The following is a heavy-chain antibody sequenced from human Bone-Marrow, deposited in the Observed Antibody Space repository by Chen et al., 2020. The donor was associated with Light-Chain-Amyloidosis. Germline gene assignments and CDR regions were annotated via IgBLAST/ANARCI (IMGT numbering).Heavy chain of an antibody. Sequence: QVQLVESGGGVVQPGGSLRLSCAASGFTFSSCGMHWVRQAPGKGLEWLAFITYGGTNQYYADSVRGRFSIFTDNSKNIVYLQMSSLRTEDTAVYYCAKEASTGYYRTADYWGQGTLVTVSS. D-gene: IGHD3-22*01. CDR3: AKEASTGYYRTADY. CDR2: ITYGGTNQ. J-gene: IGHJ4*02. V-gene: IGHV3-30*18. CDR1: GFTFSSCG.